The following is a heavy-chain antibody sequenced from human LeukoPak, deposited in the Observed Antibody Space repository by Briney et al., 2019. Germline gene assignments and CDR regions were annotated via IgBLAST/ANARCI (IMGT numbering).Heavy chain of an antibody. CDR2: ISAYNGNT. Sequence: ASVKVSCKASGYTFISYGISWVRQAPGQGLEWMGWISAYNGNTNYAQKLQDRVTMTTDTSTSTAYIELRSLRSDDTAVYYCARSPTMVRGVIHPQLYYFDYWGQGTLVTVSS. CDR3: ARSPTMVRGVIHPQLYYFDY. J-gene: IGHJ4*02. CDR1: GYTFISYG. D-gene: IGHD3-10*01. V-gene: IGHV1-18*01.